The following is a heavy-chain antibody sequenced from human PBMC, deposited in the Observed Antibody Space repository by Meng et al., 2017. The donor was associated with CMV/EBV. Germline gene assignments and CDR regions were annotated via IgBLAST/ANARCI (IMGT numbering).Heavy chain of an antibody. CDR3: VFPKGGRGDDAFDI. V-gene: IGHV3-11*04. D-gene: IGHD7-27*01. CDR2: ISSRGDII. CDR1: GFIFSDHY. Sequence: GESLKISCAASGFIFSDHYMNWIRQAPGKGLEWVSYISSRGDIIHYADSVKGRFTLSRDNAKNSLYLQMNSLRAEDTAMYYCVFPKGGRGDDAFDIWGQGTMVTVSS. J-gene: IGHJ3*02.